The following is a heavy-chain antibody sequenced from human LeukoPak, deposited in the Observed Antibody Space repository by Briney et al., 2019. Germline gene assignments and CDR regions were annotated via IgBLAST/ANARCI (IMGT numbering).Heavy chain of an antibody. Sequence: GGSLRLSCAASGFTFSSYWMSWVRQAPGKGLEWVANIKQDGSEKYYVDSVKGRFTISRDNAKNSLYLQMNSLRAEDTAVYFCASQYTSSRIFDDWGQGTLVTVSS. V-gene: IGHV3-7*01. D-gene: IGHD6-13*01. CDR2: IKQDGSEK. J-gene: IGHJ4*02. CDR3: ASQYTSSRIFDD. CDR1: GFTFSSYW.